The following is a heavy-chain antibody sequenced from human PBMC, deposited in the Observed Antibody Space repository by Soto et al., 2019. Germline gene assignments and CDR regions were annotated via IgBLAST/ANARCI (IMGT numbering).Heavy chain of an antibody. V-gene: IGHV4-31*03. Sequence: SETLSLTCTVSGGSISSGGYYWNWIRQHPGKGLEWIGYTYYSENTYYNPSLDSRITISADTSKNQFSLKLSSVTAADTAVYYCARLSSSGWPIDSWGQGTLVTVSS. J-gene: IGHJ4*02. CDR2: TYYSENT. D-gene: IGHD6-19*01. CDR3: ARLSSSGWPIDS. CDR1: GGSISSGGYY.